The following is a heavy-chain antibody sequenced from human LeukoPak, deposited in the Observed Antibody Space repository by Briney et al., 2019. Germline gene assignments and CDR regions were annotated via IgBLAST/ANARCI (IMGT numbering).Heavy chain of an antibody. Sequence: PSETLSLTCTDSGGSIRSHYWSWIRQPPGKGLEWIGYVSDSGSTNYNPSLKSRVTVSVDTSKDQFSLKLTSVTAADTAVYYCARTGSSWPLYYYYYMDVWGKGTTVTVSS. V-gene: IGHV4-59*11. CDR2: VSDSGST. J-gene: IGHJ6*03. D-gene: IGHD6-13*01. CDR3: ARTGSSWPLYYYYYMDV. CDR1: GGSIRSHY.